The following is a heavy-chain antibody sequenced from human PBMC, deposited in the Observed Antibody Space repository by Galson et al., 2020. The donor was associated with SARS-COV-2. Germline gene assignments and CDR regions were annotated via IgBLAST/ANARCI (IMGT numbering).Heavy chain of an antibody. CDR3: AHRRSYCSRSSCYSTGMDV. J-gene: IGHJ6*02. Sequence: SGPTLVKPTQTLTLTCTFPGLSPSTSGVGVGWIRQPPGKALEWLALIYSDDDKRHSPSLNIRPTITKDTPKNQVVLTMTNMDPVDTATYYCAHRRSYCSRSSCYSTGMDVWGQGTTVTVSS. CDR1: GLSPSTSGVG. V-gene: IGHV2-5*02. CDR2: IYSDDDK. D-gene: IGHD2-2*01.